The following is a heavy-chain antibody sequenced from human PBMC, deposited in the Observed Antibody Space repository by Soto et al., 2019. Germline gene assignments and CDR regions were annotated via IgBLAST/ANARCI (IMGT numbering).Heavy chain of an antibody. CDR2: IYYSGAT. Sequence: SETLSLTCAVSGGSINSTTYYWAWIRQPPGKGLEWVATIYYSGATYYNPSLKSRLTISIDTSKNQFSLRLSSVTAADTAMYYCARYYDTSNRPYFHHWGQGTRVTVSS. J-gene: IGHJ1*01. D-gene: IGHD3-22*01. CDR1: GGSINSTTYY. V-gene: IGHV4-39*01. CDR3: ARYYDTSNRPYFHH.